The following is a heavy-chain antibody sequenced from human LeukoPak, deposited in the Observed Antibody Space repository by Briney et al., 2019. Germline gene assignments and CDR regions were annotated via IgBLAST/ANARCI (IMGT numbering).Heavy chain of an antibody. CDR2: IYYSGST. J-gene: IGHJ5*02. CDR1: GGSISSYY. D-gene: IGHD6-13*01. CDR3: ASDWPGPKRTIAAAGRGFDP. Sequence: SETLCLTCTVSGGSISSYYWSWIRQPPGKGLEWIGYIYYSGSTSYNPSLKSRVTISVETSKNQFSLKLSSVTAADTAVYYCASDWPGPKRTIAAAGRGFDPWGQGTLVTVSS. V-gene: IGHV4-59*01.